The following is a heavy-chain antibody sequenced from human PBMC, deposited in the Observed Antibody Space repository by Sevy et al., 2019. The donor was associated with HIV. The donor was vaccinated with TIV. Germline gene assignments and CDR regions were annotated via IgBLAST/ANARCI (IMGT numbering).Heavy chain of an antibody. Sequence: GGSLRLSCAASGFTFISYAMTWVRQAPGKGLEWVSAITGSDGSTYYADSVKGRFTISRDNSKYTLYLQMNSLRAEDTAVYYCAKCPGDWANDLDYWGQGTLVTVSS. J-gene: IGHJ4*02. V-gene: IGHV3-23*01. D-gene: IGHD2-21*02. CDR1: GFTFISYA. CDR2: ITGSDGST. CDR3: AKCPGDWANDLDY.